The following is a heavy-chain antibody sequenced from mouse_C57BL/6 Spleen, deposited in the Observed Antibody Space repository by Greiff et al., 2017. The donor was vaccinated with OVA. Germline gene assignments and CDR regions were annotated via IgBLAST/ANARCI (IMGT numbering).Heavy chain of an antibody. J-gene: IGHJ1*03. D-gene: IGHD3-3*01. V-gene: IGHV1-26*01. CDR3: ARSEGRYFDV. CDR2: INPNNGGT. Sequence: VQLQQSGPELVKPGASVKISCKASGYTFTDYYMNWVKQSHGKSLEWIGDINPNNGGTSYNQKFKGKATLTVDKSSSTAYMELRSLTSEDSAVYYCARSEGRYFDVWGTGTTVTVSS. CDR1: GYTFTDYY.